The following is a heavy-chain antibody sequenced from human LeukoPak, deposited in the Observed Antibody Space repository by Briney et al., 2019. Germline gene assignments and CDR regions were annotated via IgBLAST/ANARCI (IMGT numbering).Heavy chain of an antibody. D-gene: IGHD3-9*01. Sequence: QSGGSLRLSCAASGFTFSSYEMNWVRQAPGKGLEWFSYISSSGSTIYYADSVKGRFTISRGNAKNSLYLQMNSLRAEDTAVYYCARDSYDILTGYYNYYYGMDVWGKGTTVTVSS. J-gene: IGHJ6*04. CDR2: ISSSGSTI. CDR1: GFTFSSYE. CDR3: ARDSYDILTGYYNYYYGMDV. V-gene: IGHV3-48*03.